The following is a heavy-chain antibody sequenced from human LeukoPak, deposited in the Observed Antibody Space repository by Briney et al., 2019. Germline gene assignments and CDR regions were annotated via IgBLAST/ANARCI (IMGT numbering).Heavy chain of an antibody. CDR1: GFTVSSNY. CDR3: ARARWFGEFLFDY. D-gene: IGHD3-10*01. CDR2: IYSGGST. V-gene: IGHV3-66*01. J-gene: IGHJ4*02. Sequence: GGSLRLSCAASGFTVSSNYMSWVRQAPGKGLEWVSVIYSGGSTYYADSVKGRFTISRDNSKNTLYLQMNSLRAEDTAVYYCARARWFGEFLFDYWGQGTLVTVSS.